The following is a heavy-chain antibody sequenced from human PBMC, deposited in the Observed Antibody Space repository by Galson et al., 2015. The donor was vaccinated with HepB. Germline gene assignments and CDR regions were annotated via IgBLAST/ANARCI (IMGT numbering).Heavy chain of an antibody. CDR1: GFTFSSYW. Sequence: SLRLSCAASGFTFSSYWMSWVRQAPGKGLEWVANIKQDGSEKYYVDSVKGRFTISRDNAKNSLYLQMNSLRAEDTAVYYCARPRYCSGGSCYRFDYWGQGTLVTVSS. J-gene: IGHJ4*02. D-gene: IGHD2-15*01. V-gene: IGHV3-7*03. CDR3: ARPRYCSGGSCYRFDY. CDR2: IKQDGSEK.